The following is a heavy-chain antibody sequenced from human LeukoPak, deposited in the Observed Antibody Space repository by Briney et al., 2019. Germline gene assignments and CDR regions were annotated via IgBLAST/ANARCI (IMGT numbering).Heavy chain of an antibody. Sequence: GRSLRLSCAASGFTFDDYAMHWVRQAPGKGLEWVSGISWNSGSIGYADSVKGRFTISRDNAKNSLYLQMNSLRAEDTAVYYCLVTTRSRGFDYWGQGTLVTVSS. J-gene: IGHJ4*02. CDR3: LVTTRSRGFDY. V-gene: IGHV3-9*01. CDR2: ISWNSGSI. CDR1: GFTFDDYA. D-gene: IGHD1/OR15-1a*01.